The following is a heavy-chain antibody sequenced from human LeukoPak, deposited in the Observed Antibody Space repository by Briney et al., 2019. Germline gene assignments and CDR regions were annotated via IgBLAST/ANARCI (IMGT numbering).Heavy chain of an antibody. Sequence: GASVTVSFTASVYTFTNYGISWVRQAPGQGLEWMGWISAYNGNTNYAHKLQGRVTITTDTSTSTAYMELRSLRSDDTAVYYCAGGRASSSWYYFDYWGQGTLVTVSS. CDR1: VYTFTNYG. CDR3: AGGRASSSWYYFDY. D-gene: IGHD6-13*01. J-gene: IGHJ4*02. V-gene: IGHV1-18*01. CDR2: ISAYNGNT.